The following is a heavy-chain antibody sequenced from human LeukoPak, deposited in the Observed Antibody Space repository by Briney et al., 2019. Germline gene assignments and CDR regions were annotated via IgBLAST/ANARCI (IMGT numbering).Heavy chain of an antibody. D-gene: IGHD1-26*01. CDR3: ARRRVTVGATSDAFDY. Sequence: SETLSLTCTVSGGSISSYYWSWVRQPPGKGLEWIGYIYYSGSTNYDPSLKSRVTISVDTSKNQFSLKLSSVTAADTAVYYCARRRVTVGATSDAFDYWGQGTLVTVSS. CDR2: IYYSGST. V-gene: IGHV4-59*08. CDR1: GGSISSYY. J-gene: IGHJ4*02.